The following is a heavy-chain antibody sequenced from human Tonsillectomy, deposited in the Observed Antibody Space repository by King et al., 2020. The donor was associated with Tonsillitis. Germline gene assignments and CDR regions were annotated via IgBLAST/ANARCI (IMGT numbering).Heavy chain of an antibody. J-gene: IGHJ6*02. Sequence: VQLVESGAEVKKPGESLRISCKGSGYSFTSYWISWVRQMPGKGLEWMGRIDPSDSYTNYSPSFQGHVTISADKSISTVYLQWSSLKASDTAMYYCARHVRVFEKSKYYYYYGMDVWGQGTTVTVSS. CDR1: GYSFTSYW. D-gene: IGHD3-16*01. CDR2: IDPSDSYT. V-gene: IGHV5-10-1*03. CDR3: ARHVRVFEKSKYYYYYGMDV.